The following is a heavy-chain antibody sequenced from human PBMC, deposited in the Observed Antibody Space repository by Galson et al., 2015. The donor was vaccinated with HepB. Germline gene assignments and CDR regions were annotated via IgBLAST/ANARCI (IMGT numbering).Heavy chain of an antibody. Sequence: SLRLSCAVSGLIVNSNYMRWVRQAPGKGLEWVSVIYGGGTTNYADSVKGRFTISRDASKNTLFLQMNSLRAEDTAVYYCTRGGAPLTIRPLDFWGQGTLVTVSS. V-gene: IGHV3-53*01. CDR3: TRGGAPLTIRPLDF. J-gene: IGHJ4*02. D-gene: IGHD4/OR15-4a*01. CDR2: IYGGGTT. CDR1: GLIVNSNY.